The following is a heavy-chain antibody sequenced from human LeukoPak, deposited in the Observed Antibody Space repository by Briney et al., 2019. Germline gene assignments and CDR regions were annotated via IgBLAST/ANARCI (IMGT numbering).Heavy chain of an antibody. CDR2: IIPIFGTA. V-gene: IGHV1-69*13. D-gene: IGHD3-22*01. CDR3: ASGYYYDSSGYAPDY. Sequence: ASVKVSCKASGGTFSSYAISWVRQAPGRGLEWMGGIIPIFGTANYAQKFQGRVTITADESTSTAYMELSSLRSEDTAVYYCASGYYYDSSGYAPDYWGQGTLVTVSS. J-gene: IGHJ4*02. CDR1: GGTFSSYA.